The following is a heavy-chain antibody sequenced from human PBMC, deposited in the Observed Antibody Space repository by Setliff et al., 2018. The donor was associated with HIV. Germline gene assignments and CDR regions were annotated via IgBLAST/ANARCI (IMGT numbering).Heavy chain of an antibody. CDR2: IKTDGSEK. CDR3: AGSRGYFVKAD. D-gene: IGHD3-22*01. Sequence: PGGSLRLSCAASGFPFTNYWMNWVRQAPGKGLEWVANIKTDGSEKYYVDSVKGRFTISRDNAKDSLYLQMNSLRGEDTAVYYCAGSRGYFVKADWGQGTLVTVS. J-gene: IGHJ4*02. V-gene: IGHV3-7*01. CDR1: GFPFTNYW.